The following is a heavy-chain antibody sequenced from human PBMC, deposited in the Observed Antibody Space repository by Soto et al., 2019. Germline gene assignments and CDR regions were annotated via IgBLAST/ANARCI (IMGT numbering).Heavy chain of an antibody. CDR2: FNPNSGGT. Sequence: QVQVVQSGAEVKKPGASEKVSCKASGYTFTGYQMHWVRQAPGQGLEWMGWFNPNSGGTNYAQKFQGRVTMTGDTSISTAYMELNRLTSDDTAVYFCARGRTIVSPGNWGQGTLVSVSS. V-gene: IGHV1-2*02. CDR1: GYTFTGYQ. D-gene: IGHD2-21*01. CDR3: ARGRTIVSPGN. J-gene: IGHJ4*02.